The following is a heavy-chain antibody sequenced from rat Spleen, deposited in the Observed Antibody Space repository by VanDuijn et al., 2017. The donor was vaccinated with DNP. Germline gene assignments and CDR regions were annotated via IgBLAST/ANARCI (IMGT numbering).Heavy chain of an antibody. D-gene: IGHD2-2*01. Sequence: EVQLVESGGGLVQPGRSLKLSCVASGFIFSDYNMAWVLQAPAKGLEWVATISYNGGTPYYRDSVKGRFTFSRDNAKTSLYLQMDSLRSEDTATYYCTTGGYLRDWYFDFWGPGTMVTVSS. CDR3: TTGGYLRDWYFDF. J-gene: IGHJ1*01. CDR2: ISYNGGTP. CDR1: GFIFSDYN. V-gene: IGHV5-20*01.